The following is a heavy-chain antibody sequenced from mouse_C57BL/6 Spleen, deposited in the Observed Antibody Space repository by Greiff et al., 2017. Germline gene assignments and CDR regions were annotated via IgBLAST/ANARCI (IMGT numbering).Heavy chain of an antibody. V-gene: IGHV1-22*01. CDR2: INPNNGGT. CDR3: ARPYYSNCYFDD. J-gene: IGHJ2*01. CDR1: GYTFTDYN. D-gene: IGHD2-5*01. Sequence: EVQLQQSGPELVKPGASVKMSCKASGYTFTDYNMHWVKQSHGKSLEWIGYINPNNGGTSYNQKFKGKATLTVNKSSSTAYMELRSLTSEDSAVYYCARPYYSNCYFDDWGQGTTLTVSS.